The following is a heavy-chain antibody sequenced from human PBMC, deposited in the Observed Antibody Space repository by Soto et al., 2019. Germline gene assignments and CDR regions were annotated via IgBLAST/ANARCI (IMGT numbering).Heavy chain of an antibody. CDR3: TRDVSSRYFDL. CDR2: IWYDGSNT. J-gene: IGHJ2*01. Sequence: QVQLVESGGGVVQPGRSLRLSCAASGFTFIKYVMHWVRQAPGKGLEWVAVIWYDGSNTYYADSVKGRFTISRDNSKNTLHLQMNSLRAEDTAVYYCTRDVSSRYFDLWGRGSLVTVSS. V-gene: IGHV3-33*01. CDR1: GFTFIKYV.